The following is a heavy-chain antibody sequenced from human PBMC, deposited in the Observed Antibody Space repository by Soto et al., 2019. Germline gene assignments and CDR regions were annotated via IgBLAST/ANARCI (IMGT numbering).Heavy chain of an antibody. CDR3: ARDMGSDYDFWSGYYDAFDP. J-gene: IGHJ5*02. Sequence: GPVKVSCKASGYTFTSYGISWVRQAPGQGLEWMGWISAYNGNTNYAQKLQGRVTMTTDTSTSTAYMELRSLRSDDTAVYYCARDMGSDYDFWSGYYDAFDPWGQGTLVTVSS. V-gene: IGHV1-18*01. CDR1: GYTFTSYG. CDR2: ISAYNGNT. D-gene: IGHD3-3*01.